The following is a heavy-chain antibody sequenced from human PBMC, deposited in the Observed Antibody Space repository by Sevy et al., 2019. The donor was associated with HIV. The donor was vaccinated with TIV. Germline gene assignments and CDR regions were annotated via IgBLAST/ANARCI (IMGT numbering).Heavy chain of an antibody. D-gene: IGHD6-13*01. CDR2: ISHDGSNK. CDR1: GFSFSAYA. CDR3: ARGGYSSSWPLGY. V-gene: IGHV3-30-3*01. J-gene: IGHJ4*02. Sequence: GGSLRLSCGASGFSFSAYAMDWVRQAPGKGLEWVAVISHDGSNKNYAHSVKGRFTISRDNSKNTLYLQMNSLGAEDTAVYYCARGGYSSSWPLGYWGQGTLVTVSS.